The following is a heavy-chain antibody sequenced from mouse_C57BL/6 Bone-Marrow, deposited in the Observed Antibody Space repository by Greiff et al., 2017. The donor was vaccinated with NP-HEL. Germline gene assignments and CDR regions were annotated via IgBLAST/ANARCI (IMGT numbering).Heavy chain of an antibody. CDR2: IYPGSGST. J-gene: IGHJ4*01. V-gene: IGHV1-55*01. CDR1: GYTFTSYW. CDR3: ARSSITTVVDYAMDY. D-gene: IGHD1-1*01. Sequence: VQLHQPGAELVKPGASVKMSCKASGYTFTSYWITWVKQRPGQGLEWIGDIYPGSGSTNYNEKFKSKATLTVDTSSSTAYMQLSSLTSEDSAVYYCARSSITTVVDYAMDYWGQGTSVTVSS.